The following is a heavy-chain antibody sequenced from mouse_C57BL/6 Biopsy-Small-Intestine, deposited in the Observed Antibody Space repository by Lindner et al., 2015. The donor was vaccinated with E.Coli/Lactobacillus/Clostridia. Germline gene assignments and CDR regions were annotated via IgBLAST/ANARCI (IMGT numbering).Heavy chain of an antibody. Sequence: VQLQESGAELVKPGASVKISCKASGYAFSSYWMNWVKQRPGKGLECIGQIYPGDGDTNYNGKFKGKATLTADKSSSTAYMQLSSLTSEDSAVYFCARNYYGSSYEAMDYWGQGTSVTVSS. D-gene: IGHD1-1*01. V-gene: IGHV1-80*01. CDR2: IYPGDGDT. CDR1: GYAFSSYW. CDR3: ARNYYGSSYEAMDY. J-gene: IGHJ4*01.